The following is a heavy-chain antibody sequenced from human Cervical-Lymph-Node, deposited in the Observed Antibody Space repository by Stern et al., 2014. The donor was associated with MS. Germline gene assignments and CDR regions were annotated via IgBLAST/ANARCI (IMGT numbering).Heavy chain of an antibody. J-gene: IGHJ4*02. CDR3: AREIAGRRFED. CDR1: GFPVSASY. V-gene: IGHV3-66*01. Sequence: EVQLVESGGGLVQPGGSLRLSCEASGFPVSASYMNWVRKAPGKGLEWVSRIHTIGTTHYADSVKGRFTISRANAKNALYLQMDSLRVEDTAVYYCAREIAGRRFEDWGRGTLVAVSP. CDR2: IHTIGTT. D-gene: IGHD6-6*01.